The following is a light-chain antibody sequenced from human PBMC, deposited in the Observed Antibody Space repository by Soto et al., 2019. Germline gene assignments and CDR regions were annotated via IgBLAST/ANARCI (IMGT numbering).Light chain of an antibody. CDR3: PQYNNWPRSIT. V-gene: IGKV3-15*01. CDR2: DAS. CDR1: QSVRSN. Sequence: EIVMTQSPATLSVSPGERATLSCRASQSVRSNLAWYQQKPGQAPRLLMYDASTRATGIPARFSGSGSGTEFTLTISSLQSEDFAVYYCPQYNNWPRSITFGHGTRLEIK. J-gene: IGKJ5*01.